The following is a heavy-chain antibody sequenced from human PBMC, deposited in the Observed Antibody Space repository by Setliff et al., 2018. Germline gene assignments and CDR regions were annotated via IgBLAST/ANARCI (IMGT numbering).Heavy chain of an antibody. CDR1: GGSISSSSYY. CDR3: ARDRQYCSSTSCYTSYFYYYAMDI. CDR2: INHRGST. Sequence: PSETLSLTCTVSGGSISSSSYYWGWIRQPPGKGLEWIGEINHRGSTNHNPSLKSRVTISVDTSKNQFSLNLSSVTAADTAVYYRARDRQYCSSTSCYTSYFYYYAMDIWGQGTTVTVS. V-gene: IGHV4-39*07. D-gene: IGHD2-2*02. J-gene: IGHJ6*02.